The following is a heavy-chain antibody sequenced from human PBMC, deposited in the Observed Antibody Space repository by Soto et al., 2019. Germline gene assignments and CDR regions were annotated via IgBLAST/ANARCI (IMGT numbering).Heavy chain of an antibody. CDR1: GFAFSSYA. CDR3: AKDGHSSYYYGMDV. D-gene: IGHD5-18*01. J-gene: IGHJ6*02. CDR2: ISGSGGST. V-gene: IGHV3-23*01. Sequence: LRLSCAASGFAFSSYAMSWVRQAPGKGLEWVSAISGSGGSTYYADSVKGRFTISRDNSKNTLYLQMNSLRAEDTAVYYCAKDGHSSYYYGMDVWGQGTTVTVSS.